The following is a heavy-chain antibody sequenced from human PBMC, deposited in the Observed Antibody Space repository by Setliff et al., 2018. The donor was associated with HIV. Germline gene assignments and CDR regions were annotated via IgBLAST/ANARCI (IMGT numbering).Heavy chain of an antibody. CDR3: ARDKEMATIAYAFDI. CDR1: GNTFTRYA. J-gene: IGHJ3*02. Sequence: ASVKVSCKASGNTFTRYAMHWVRQAPGQRPEWMGCINAGNGNTKYSQKCQGRVTITRDTSASTAYMELSGLRSEDTAVYYCARDKEMATIAYAFDIRGQGTMVTVSS. V-gene: IGHV1-3*01. D-gene: IGHD5-12*01. CDR2: INAGNGNT.